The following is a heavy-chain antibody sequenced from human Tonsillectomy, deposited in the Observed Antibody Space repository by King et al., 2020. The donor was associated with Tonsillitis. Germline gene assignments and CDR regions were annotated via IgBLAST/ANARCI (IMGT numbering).Heavy chain of an antibody. CDR2: IYHSGNT. V-gene: IGHV4-30-2*01. Sequence: LQLQESGSGLVKPSQTLSLTCAVSGGSISSDGYSWSWIRQTPGKGLESIGYIYHSGNTYYNPSLTSRVTISVDRSRNPFSLKLSSVTAADTAVYYCARGWYGDRGGGMDVWGQGTTVTVSS. D-gene: IGHD4-17*01. J-gene: IGHJ6*02. CDR3: ARGWYGDRGGGMDV. CDR1: GGSISSDGYS.